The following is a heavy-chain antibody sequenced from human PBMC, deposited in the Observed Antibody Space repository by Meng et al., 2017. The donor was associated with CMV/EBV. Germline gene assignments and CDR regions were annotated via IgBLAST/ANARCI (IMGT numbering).Heavy chain of an antibody. CDR3: ARVVPAAIGTIDY. D-gene: IGHD2-2*01. V-gene: IGHV1-2*02. CDR2: ISPNSGGT. CDR1: GYTFTGYY. J-gene: IGHJ4*02. Sequence: ASVKVSCKASGYTFTGYYMHWVRQAPGQGLEWMGWISPNSGGTNYAQKFQGRVTMTRDTSISTAYMELSRLRSDDTAVYYCARVVPAAIGTIDYWGQGTLVTVSS.